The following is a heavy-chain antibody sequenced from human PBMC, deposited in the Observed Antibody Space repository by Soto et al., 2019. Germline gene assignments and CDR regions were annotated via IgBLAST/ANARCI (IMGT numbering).Heavy chain of an antibody. CDR1: GFTFSSYD. V-gene: IGHV3-13*01. J-gene: IGHJ4*02. CDR3: GRGASGSYERYFDY. D-gene: IGHD1-26*01. CDR2: IGTAGDT. Sequence: EVQLVESGGGLVQPGGSLRLSCAASGFTFSSYDMHWVRQATGKGLEWVSAIGTAGDTYYPGSVKGRFTISRENAKNYVYLQMNSLRAGDTAVYYCGRGASGSYERYFDYWGQGTLVTVSS.